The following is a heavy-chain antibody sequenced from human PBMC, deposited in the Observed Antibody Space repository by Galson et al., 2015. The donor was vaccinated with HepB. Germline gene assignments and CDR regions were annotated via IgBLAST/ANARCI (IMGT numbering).Heavy chain of an antibody. CDR3: AKAARRYGYDLRYFEY. V-gene: IGHV3-23*01. Sequence: SLRLFCSASGFTFSSYAMSWVRQAPGKGLEWVSVVSDSGGSTYYADSVKGRFTIPRDNSKNTLYLYMNSLRPEDTAVYFCAKAARRYGYDLRYFEYWGQGTLVTVSS. D-gene: IGHD5-18*01. CDR1: GFTFSSYA. CDR2: VSDSGGST. J-gene: IGHJ4*02.